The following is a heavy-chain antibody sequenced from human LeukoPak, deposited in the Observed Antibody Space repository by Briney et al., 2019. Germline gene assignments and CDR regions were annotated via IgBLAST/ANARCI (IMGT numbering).Heavy chain of an antibody. CDR2: ITYDGSNK. V-gene: IGHV3-30*02. CDR1: GFMFCSYG. D-gene: IGHD3-10*02. Sequence: GGTLRLSCVASGFMFCSYGMHWVRQAPGKGLEWVAFITYDGSNKDYVDSVKGRFSISRDNSKNTLYLQMNSLSVEDTAVYYCGKSDNATYVDPSRQGTLLTVSS. CDR3: GKSDNATYVDP. J-gene: IGHJ5*02.